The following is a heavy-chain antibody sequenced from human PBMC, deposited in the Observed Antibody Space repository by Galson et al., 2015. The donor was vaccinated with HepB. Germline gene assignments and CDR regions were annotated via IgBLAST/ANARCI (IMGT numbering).Heavy chain of an antibody. CDR3: MVDLGDLSNHNNWFDP. V-gene: IGHV3-30*19. CDR2: FYADGSNK. Sequence: SLRLSCAGSGFTFSHYGIHWVRQAPGKGLEWVAVFYADGSNKYYADSVKGRFTVSRDNSKDTLYLQMNRVMPQDTALYYCMVDLGDLSNHNNWFDPWGQGTLVIVSS. J-gene: IGHJ5*02. D-gene: IGHD2-15*01. CDR1: GFTFSHYG.